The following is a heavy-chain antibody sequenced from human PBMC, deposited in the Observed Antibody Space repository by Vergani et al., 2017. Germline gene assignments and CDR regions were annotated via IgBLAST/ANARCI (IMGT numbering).Heavy chain of an antibody. J-gene: IGHJ4*02. CDR2: ISWNSGII. Sequence: EVQLVESGGGLVQPGRSLRLSCAASGFTFDDYAMHWVRHAPGKGLEWVSGISWNSGIIGYADSVKGRFTISRDNAKNSLYLQMNSLRAEDTALYYCAKDMRPFGVATNFDYWGQGTLVTVSS. CDR1: GFTFDDYA. D-gene: IGHD3-3*01. CDR3: AKDMRPFGVATNFDY. V-gene: IGHV3-9*01.